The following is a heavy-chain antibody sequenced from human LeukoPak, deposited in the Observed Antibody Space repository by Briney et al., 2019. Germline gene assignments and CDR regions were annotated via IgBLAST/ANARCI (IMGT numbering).Heavy chain of an antibody. CDR2: IYYSGST. CDR1: GGSISSGDYY. V-gene: IGHV4-30-4*08. D-gene: IGHD3-3*01. CDR3: ARDVRRITIFGVVIKAFDI. Sequence: PSETLSLTCTVSGGSISSGDYYWSWIRQPPGKGLEWIGYIYYSGSTYYNPSLKSRVTISVDTSKNQFSLKLSSVTAAGTAVYYCARDVRRITIFGVVIKAFDIWGQGTMVTVSS. J-gene: IGHJ3*02.